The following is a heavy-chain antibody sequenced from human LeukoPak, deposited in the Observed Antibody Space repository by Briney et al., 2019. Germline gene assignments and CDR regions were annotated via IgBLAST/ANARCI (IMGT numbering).Heavy chain of an antibody. CDR2: IRQDGSEK. D-gene: IGHD2-15*01. Sequence: PGGSLRLSCAASGFTFPIYWMSSARQARGKGLEWVANIRQDGSEKFYVDSVKGRFTISRDNDKSSLYLQMNSLRGEDTAVYFGAGVGGSWELILWGQGPLVTVS. CDR3: AGVGGSWELIL. V-gene: IGHV3-7*01. CDR1: GFTFPIYW. J-gene: IGHJ4*02.